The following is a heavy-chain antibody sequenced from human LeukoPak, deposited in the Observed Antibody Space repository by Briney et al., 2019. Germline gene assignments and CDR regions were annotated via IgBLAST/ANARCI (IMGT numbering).Heavy chain of an antibody. V-gene: IGHV4-39*07. D-gene: IGHD4-17*01. CDR3: ARNYGDYVIGAFDI. J-gene: IGHJ3*02. Sequence: SETLSLTCTVSGGSISSSSYYWGWIRQPPGKGLEWIGSIYYSGSTYYNPSLKSRVTISVDTSKNQFSLKLSSVTAADTAVYCCARNYGDYVIGAFDIWGQGTMVTVSS. CDR2: IYYSGST. CDR1: GGSISSSSYY.